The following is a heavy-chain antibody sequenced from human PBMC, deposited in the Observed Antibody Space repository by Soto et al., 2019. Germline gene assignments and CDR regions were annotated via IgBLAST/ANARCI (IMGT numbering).Heavy chain of an antibody. CDR2: IYYSGST. CDR3: ARVCGGDCHNGMDV. D-gene: IGHD2-21*02. CDR1: GGSISSGDYY. V-gene: IGHV4-30-4*01. Sequence: PSETLSLTCTVSGGSISSGDYYWSWIRQPPGKGLEWIGYIYYSGSTYYNPSLKSRVTISVDTSKNQFSLKLSSVTAAVTAVYFCARVCGGDCHNGMDVWGEGTTVTVCS. J-gene: IGHJ6*04.